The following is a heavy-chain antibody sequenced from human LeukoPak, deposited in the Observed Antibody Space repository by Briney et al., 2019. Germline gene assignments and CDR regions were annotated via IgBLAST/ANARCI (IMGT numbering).Heavy chain of an antibody. J-gene: IGHJ4*02. CDR1: GFTFDDYA. D-gene: IGHD3-22*01. CDR3: AKDDYYDSSGYFDY. V-gene: IGHV3-9*01. Sequence: GGSLRLSCAASGFTFDDYAMHWVRQAPGKGLEWVSGISWNSGSIGYADSVKGRFTISRGNAKNSLYLQMNSLRAEDTALYYCAKDDYYDSSGYFDYWGQGTLVTVSS. CDR2: ISWNSGSI.